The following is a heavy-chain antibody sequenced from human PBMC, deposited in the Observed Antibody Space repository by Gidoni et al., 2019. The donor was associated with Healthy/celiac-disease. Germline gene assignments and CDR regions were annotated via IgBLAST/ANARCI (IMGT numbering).Heavy chain of an antibody. CDR2: INYSGST. Sequence: QVQLQESGPGLVKPSATLSLTCTVSGCSISSYYWSWIRQPPGKGLEWIGYINYSGSTNYNPSLKSRVTISVDTSKNQFSLKLSSVTAADTAVYYCARGYYGSERAGGYYYYGMDVWGQGTTVTVSS. CDR1: GCSISSYY. J-gene: IGHJ6*02. D-gene: IGHD3-10*01. V-gene: IGHV4-59*01. CDR3: ARGYYGSERAGGYYYYGMDV.